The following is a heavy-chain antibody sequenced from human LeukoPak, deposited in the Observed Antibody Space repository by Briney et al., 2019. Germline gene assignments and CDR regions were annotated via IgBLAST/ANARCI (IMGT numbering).Heavy chain of an antibody. J-gene: IGHJ4*02. CDR3: ARGSIAAAGIDY. CDR1: GGSISSYY. D-gene: IGHD6-13*01. Sequence: PSETLSLTCTVSGGSISSYYWSWIRQPPGKGLEWIGYIYYSGSTNYNPSPKSRVTISVDTSKNQFSLKLSSVTAADTAVYYCARGSIAAAGIDYWGQGTLVTVSS. V-gene: IGHV4-59*01. CDR2: IYYSGST.